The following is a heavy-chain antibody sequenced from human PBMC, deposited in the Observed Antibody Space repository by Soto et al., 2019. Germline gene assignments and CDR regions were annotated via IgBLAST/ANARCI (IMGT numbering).Heavy chain of an antibody. CDR3: ARGPCITMVRRWFDP. V-gene: IGHV4-34*01. CDR2: INHSGST. CDR1: GGSFSGYY. Sequence: SETLSLTCAVYGGSFSGYYWSWIRQPPGKGLEWIGEINHSGSTNYNPSLKSRVTISVDTSKNQFSLKLSSVTAADTAVYYCARGPCITMVRRWFDPWGQGTLVTVSS. J-gene: IGHJ5*02. D-gene: IGHD3-10*01.